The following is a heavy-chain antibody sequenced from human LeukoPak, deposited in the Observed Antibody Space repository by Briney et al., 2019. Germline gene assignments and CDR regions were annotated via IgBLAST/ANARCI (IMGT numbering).Heavy chain of an antibody. V-gene: IGHV3-53*01. Sequence: GGSLRLSCAASGFTVGSNYLSWVRQAPGKGLEWVSVIYGDDSTYYADSVKGRFSISRDNSKNTLYLQMNSLRAEDTAVYYCARGGSYLSAFDIWGQGTMVTVSS. CDR2: IYGDDST. D-gene: IGHD1-26*01. CDR3: ARGGSYLSAFDI. J-gene: IGHJ3*02. CDR1: GFTVGSNY.